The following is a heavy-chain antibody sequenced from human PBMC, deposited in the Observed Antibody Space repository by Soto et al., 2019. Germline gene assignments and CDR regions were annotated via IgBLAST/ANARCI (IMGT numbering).Heavy chain of an antibody. Sequence: QVQLQESGPRLVSPSQTLSLTCTVSGGSISSAAYCWSWIRQSPDKGLEWIGHIYDGGTTYSSPSLKGRVPLSAATSETQVSLKLNSVSAADTAVDYCARGPAGAKVDYWGRGIQVTVSS. CDR3: ARGPAGAKVDY. D-gene: IGHD6-19*01. CDR2: IYDGGTT. J-gene: IGHJ4*02. CDR1: GGSISSAAYC. V-gene: IGHV4-30-4*01.